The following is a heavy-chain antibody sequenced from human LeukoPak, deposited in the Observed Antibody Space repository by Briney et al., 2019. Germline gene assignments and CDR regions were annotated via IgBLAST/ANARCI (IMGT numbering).Heavy chain of an antibody. V-gene: IGHV4-30-2*01. J-gene: IGHJ4*02. D-gene: IGHD3-16*01. CDR3: ARGITPGDY. CDR1: GGSISSGGYS. CDR2: IYHSGST. Sequence: PSETLSLTCAVSGGSISSGGYSWSWVRQPPGKGLEWIGYIYHSGSTYYNPSLKSRATISVDRSRNQFSLKLSSVTAADTAVYYCARGITPGDYWGQGTLVTVSS.